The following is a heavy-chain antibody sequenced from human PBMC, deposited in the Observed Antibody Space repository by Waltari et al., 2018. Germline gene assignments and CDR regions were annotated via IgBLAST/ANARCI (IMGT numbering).Heavy chain of an antibody. D-gene: IGHD3-10*01. J-gene: IGHJ4*02. Sequence: QVQLQESGPGLVKPSETLSLTCTVSGGSISSYYWSWIRQPPGKGLEWIGYIYYSGSTNYNPSLKSQVTIPVGTSKNQFSLKLSSVTAADTAVYYCARFNVGAITMVRGGSGFDYWGQGTLVTVSS. CDR3: ARFNVGAITMVRGGSGFDY. V-gene: IGHV4-59*01. CDR1: GGSISSYY. CDR2: IYYSGST.